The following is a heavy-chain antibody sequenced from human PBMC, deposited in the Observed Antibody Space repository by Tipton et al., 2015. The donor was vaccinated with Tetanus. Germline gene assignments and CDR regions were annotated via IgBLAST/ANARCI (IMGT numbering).Heavy chain of an antibody. CDR3: ARDERYGDYAY. V-gene: IGHV3-48*02. CDR1: GFTFSTHA. CDR2: ISGSGGHI. Sequence: GSLRLSCAASGFTFSTHALHWVRQAPGRGLEWVTFISGSGGHIYYADSVKGRFTVSRDNAKNSVYLQMSSLRDDDTAVYYCARDERYGDYAYWGQGALVTVSS. D-gene: IGHD4-17*01. J-gene: IGHJ4*02.